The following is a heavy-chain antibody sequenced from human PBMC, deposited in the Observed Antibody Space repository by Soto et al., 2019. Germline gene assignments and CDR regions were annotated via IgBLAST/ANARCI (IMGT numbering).Heavy chain of an antibody. V-gene: IGHV1-18*04. J-gene: IGHJ1*01. D-gene: IGHD2-21*02. CDR3: ARDCGGDCYPPLRQYCQH. Sequence: ASVKVSCKASGYTFTSYGISWVRQAPGQGLEWMGWISAYNGNTNYAQKLQGRVTMTTDTSTSTAYMELRSLRSDDTAVYYCARDCGGDCYPPLRQYCQHWGQGTLVTVSS. CDR2: ISAYNGNT. CDR1: GYTFTSYG.